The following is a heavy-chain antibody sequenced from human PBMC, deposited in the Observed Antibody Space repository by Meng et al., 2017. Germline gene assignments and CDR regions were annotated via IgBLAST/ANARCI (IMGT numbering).Heavy chain of an antibody. CDR2: INPSGGST. D-gene: IGHD3-22*01. V-gene: IGHV1-46*01. CDR1: GQNFTSYY. CDR3: ARGYLPYDSSGYYFDY. Sequence: QVDVVNAGSEEKSPRASVNVSCKASGQNFTSYYMHWVRQAPGQGLEWMGIINPSGGSTSYAQKFQGRVTMTRDTSTSTVYMELSSLRSEDTAVYYCARGYLPYDSSGYYFDYWGQGTLVTVSS. J-gene: IGHJ4*02.